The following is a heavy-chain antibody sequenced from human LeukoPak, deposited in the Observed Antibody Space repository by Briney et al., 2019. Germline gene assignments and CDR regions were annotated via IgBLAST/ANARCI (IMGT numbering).Heavy chain of an antibody. V-gene: IGHV1-69*01. CDR2: IIPIFGTA. D-gene: IGHD3-16*01. CDR1: GGAFTSYA. CDR3: ARDQESTVPKLGGELYYYGMDV. J-gene: IGHJ6*02. Sequence: SVKVSCKASGGAFTSYAISWVRQAPGQGLEWMGGIIPIFGTANYAQKFQGRVTITADESTSTAYMELSSLRSEDTAAFYSARDQESTVPKLGGELYYYGMDVWGQGTTVTVSS.